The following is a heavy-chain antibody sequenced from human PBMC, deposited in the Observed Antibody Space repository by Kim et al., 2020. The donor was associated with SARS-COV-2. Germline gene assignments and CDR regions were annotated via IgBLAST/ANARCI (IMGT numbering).Heavy chain of an antibody. CDR3: AKDYRTKVRGVITVDY. D-gene: IGHD3-10*01. Sequence: GGSLRLSCAASGFTFSSYAMSWVRQAPGKGLEWVSAISGSGGSTYYADSVKGRFTISRDNSKNTLYLQMNSLRAEDTAVYYCAKDYRTKVRGVITVDYWGQGTLVTVSS. J-gene: IGHJ4*02. CDR2: ISGSGGST. V-gene: IGHV3-23*01. CDR1: GFTFSSYA.